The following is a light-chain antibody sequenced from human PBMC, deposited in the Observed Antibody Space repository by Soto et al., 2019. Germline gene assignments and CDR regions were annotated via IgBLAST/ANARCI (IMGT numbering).Light chain of an antibody. V-gene: IGKV3D-20*01. Sequence: EIVLTQSPGTLSLSPGERATLSCGASQTIGSSYLAWYQQKPGQAPRLLIFDASSRAPGIPDRFSGSGSGTDFTLTISRREPEDFAVYHCHQYSRSPQTFGQGTRLDIK. CDR3: HQYSRSPQT. J-gene: IGKJ2*01. CDR2: DAS. CDR1: QTIGSSY.